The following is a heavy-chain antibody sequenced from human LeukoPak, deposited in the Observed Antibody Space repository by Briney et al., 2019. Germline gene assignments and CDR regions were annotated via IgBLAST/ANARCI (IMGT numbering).Heavy chain of an antibody. CDR1: GGSISSGGYS. V-gene: IGHV4-30-2*01. CDR3: ARGRDADYGDRNSVYDYYGMDV. D-gene: IGHD4-17*01. Sequence: SETLSLTCAVSGGSISSGGYSWSWIRQPPGMGLEWIGYIYHSDGTYYNPSLKSRVTISVDRSKNQFSLNLSSVTAADTAVYYCARGRDADYGDRNSVYDYYGMDVWGQGTTVTVSS. CDR2: IYHSDGT. J-gene: IGHJ6*02.